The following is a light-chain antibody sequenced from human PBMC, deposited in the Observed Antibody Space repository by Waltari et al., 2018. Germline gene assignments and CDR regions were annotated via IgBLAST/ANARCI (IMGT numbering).Light chain of an antibody. CDR3: QQYGTSPLT. CDR1: QTITTNV. V-gene: IGKV3-20*01. J-gene: IGKJ4*01. Sequence: EIVLTQSPGTLSLSAGDRVTLSCRASQTITTNVIAWYQQKPGQAPRLLIFGASVRATGIPDRFGGSGSGTDFTLTINRLEPEDFAVYHCQQYGTSPLTFGGGTKVEI. CDR2: GAS.